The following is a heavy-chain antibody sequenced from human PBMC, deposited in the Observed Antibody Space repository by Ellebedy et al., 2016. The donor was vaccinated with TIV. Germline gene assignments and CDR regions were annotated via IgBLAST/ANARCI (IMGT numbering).Heavy chain of an antibody. CDR2: IYYSGST. Sequence: SETLSLTCTVSGGSISSSSYYWGWIRQPPGKGLEWIGSIYYSGSTYYNPSLKSRVTISVDTSKNQFSLKLSSVTAADTAVYYCARGLQLDPWGQGTLVTVSS. J-gene: IGHJ5*02. V-gene: IGHV4-39*01. CDR1: GGSISSSSYY. CDR3: ARGLQLDP.